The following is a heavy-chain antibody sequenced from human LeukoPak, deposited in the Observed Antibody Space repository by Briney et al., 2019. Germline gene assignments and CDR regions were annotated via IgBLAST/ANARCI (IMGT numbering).Heavy chain of an antibody. J-gene: IGHJ5*02. Sequence: SETLSLTCAVYGGSFSGYYWSWLRQPPGKGLEWIGEINHSGSTNYNPSLKSRVTISVDTSKNQFSLKLSSVTAADTAVYYCARDHDYYDNFDPWGQGTLVTVSS. CDR1: GGSFSGYY. CDR3: ARDHDYYDNFDP. CDR2: INHSGST. V-gene: IGHV4-34*01. D-gene: IGHD3-22*01.